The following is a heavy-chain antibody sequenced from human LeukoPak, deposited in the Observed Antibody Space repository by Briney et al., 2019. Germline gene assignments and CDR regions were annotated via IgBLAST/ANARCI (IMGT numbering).Heavy chain of an antibody. CDR2: IYYSGST. Sequence: PSETLSLTCAVYGGSFSGYYWSWIRQPPGKGLEWIGYIYYSGSTNYNPSLKSRVTISVDTSKNQFSLKLSSVTAADTAVYYCARGSLGAFDIWDQGTMVTVSS. CDR3: ARGSLGAFDI. V-gene: IGHV4-59*01. J-gene: IGHJ3*02. D-gene: IGHD2-15*01. CDR1: GGSFSGYY.